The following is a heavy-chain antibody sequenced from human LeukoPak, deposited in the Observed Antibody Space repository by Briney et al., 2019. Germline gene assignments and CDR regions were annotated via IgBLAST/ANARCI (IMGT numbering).Heavy chain of an antibody. D-gene: IGHD6-13*01. CDR1: GFTFSSYD. CDR3: VKAAHSSSWLFDY. V-gene: IGHV3-30*18. Sequence: GRSLRLSCAASGFTFSSYDMHWVRQAPGKGLEWVAVMSYDGSNKYYADSVKGRFTIPRDNSKNTLYLQMNSLIAKDTAVFYCVKAAHSSSWLFDYWGQGTLVTVSS. J-gene: IGHJ4*02. CDR2: MSYDGSNK.